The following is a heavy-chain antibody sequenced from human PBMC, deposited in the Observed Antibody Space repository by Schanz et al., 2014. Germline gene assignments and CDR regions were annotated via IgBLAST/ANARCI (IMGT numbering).Heavy chain of an antibody. CDR1: GFIFSYYT. J-gene: IGHJ4*02. D-gene: IGHD3-22*01. CDR2: ISDDGSRR. Sequence: QVELVESGGGVVQPGRSLRLSYAASGFIFSYYTIHWVRQAPGKGLEWVAVISDDGSRRHYADFVTGRFTISRDNSKDTVYLQMNSLRTEDTAVYFCAKSYDTSGYSGFDYWGQGTLVTVSS. CDR3: AKSYDTSGYSGFDY. V-gene: IGHV3-30*04.